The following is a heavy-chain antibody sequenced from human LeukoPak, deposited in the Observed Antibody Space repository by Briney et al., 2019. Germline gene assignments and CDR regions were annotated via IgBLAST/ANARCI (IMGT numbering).Heavy chain of an antibody. CDR1: GGSISSYY. J-gene: IGHJ4*02. Sequence: SETLSLTCTVSGGSISSYYWSWIRQPPGKGLEWIGYIYYNGSTNYNPSLKSRVTISVDTSKNQFSLKLSSVTAADTAVYYCARAPYEAFDYWGQGTLVTVSS. D-gene: IGHD3-3*01. V-gene: IGHV4-59*01. CDR2: IYYNGST. CDR3: ARAPYEAFDY.